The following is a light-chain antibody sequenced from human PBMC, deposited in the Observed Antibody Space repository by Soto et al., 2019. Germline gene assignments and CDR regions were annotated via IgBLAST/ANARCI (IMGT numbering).Light chain of an antibody. CDR1: QTFSSH. Sequence: EIVLTQSPATLSLSPGERATLSCRASQTFSSHLAWYQQKPGQAPRLLIYDASKRATGIPARFSGRGSGTDFTLTSSSLEPEDFAVYCCQQRSNWPPVITFGQGTRLEIK. CDR2: DAS. CDR3: QQRSNWPPVIT. V-gene: IGKV3-11*01. J-gene: IGKJ5*01.